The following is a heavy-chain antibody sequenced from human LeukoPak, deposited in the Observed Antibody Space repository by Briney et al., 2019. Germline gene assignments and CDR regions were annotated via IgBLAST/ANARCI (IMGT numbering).Heavy chain of an antibody. D-gene: IGHD6-19*01. CDR1: GYTFTGYY. CDR2: INPNSGGA. V-gene: IGHV1-2*02. CDR3: AREAGIAVAGMVNY. Sequence: AASVKVSCKASGYTFTGYYMHWVRQAPGQGLEWMGWINPNSGGANYAQKFQGRVTMTRDTSISTAYMELSRLRSDDTAVYYCAREAGIAVAGMVNYWGQGTLVTVSS. J-gene: IGHJ4*02.